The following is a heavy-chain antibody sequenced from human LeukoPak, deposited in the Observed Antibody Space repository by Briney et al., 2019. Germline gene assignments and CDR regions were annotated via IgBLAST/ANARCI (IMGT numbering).Heavy chain of an antibody. CDR3: ARYSGSYGYFDY. D-gene: IGHD1-26*01. CDR2: IYSGGST. CDR1: GFTLSSNY. V-gene: IGHV3-66*02. J-gene: IGHJ4*02. Sequence: GGSLRLSCAVSGFTLSSNYMTWVRQAPGKGLEWVSIIYSGGSTYYADSVKGRFTISRDNSKNTLYLQMNSLRAEDTAVYYCARYSGSYGYFDYWGQGTLVTVSS.